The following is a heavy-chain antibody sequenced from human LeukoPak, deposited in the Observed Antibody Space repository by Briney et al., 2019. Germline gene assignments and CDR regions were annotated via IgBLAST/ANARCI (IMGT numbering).Heavy chain of an antibody. CDR2: IYHSGST. Sequence: SQTLSLTCTVSGGSISSGGYYWSWIRQPPGKGLEWIGYIYHSGSTYYNPSLKSRVTISVDRSKNQFSLKLSSVTAADTAVYYCARVYSGSYQSYFDYWGQGTLVTVSS. V-gene: IGHV4-30-2*01. CDR1: GGSISSGGYY. J-gene: IGHJ4*02. CDR3: ARVYSGSYQSYFDY. D-gene: IGHD1-26*01.